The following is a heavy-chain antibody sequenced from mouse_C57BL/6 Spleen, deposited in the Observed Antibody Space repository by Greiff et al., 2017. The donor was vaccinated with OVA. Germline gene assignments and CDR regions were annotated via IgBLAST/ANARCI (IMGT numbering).Heavy chain of an antibody. Sequence: QVQLKESGAELVKPGASVKISCKASGYAFSSYWMNWVKQRPGKGLEWIGQIYPGDGDTNYNGKFKGKATLTADKSSSTAYMQLSSLTSEDSAVYFCARRDGSSYEGCAYWGQGTLVTVSA. V-gene: IGHV1-80*01. CDR1: GYAFSSYW. CDR2: IYPGDGDT. CDR3: ARRDGSSYEGCAY. D-gene: IGHD1-1*01. J-gene: IGHJ3*01.